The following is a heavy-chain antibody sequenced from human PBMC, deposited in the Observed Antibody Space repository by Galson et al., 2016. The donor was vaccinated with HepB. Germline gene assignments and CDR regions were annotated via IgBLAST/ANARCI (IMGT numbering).Heavy chain of an antibody. D-gene: IGHD3-10*01. Sequence: SLTCSVSGGSISSSSYYWGLIRQSAGKGLEWIGIIYYAGSTYYNPSLKSRVTISVDTSRNQFSMKLTSVTAADTAIYYCARQPKVRGVESYYYGLDVGGQGTTVTVSS. J-gene: IGHJ6*02. CDR3: ARQPKVRGVESYYYGLDV. V-gene: IGHV4-39*01. CDR2: IYYAGST. CDR1: GGSISSSSYY.